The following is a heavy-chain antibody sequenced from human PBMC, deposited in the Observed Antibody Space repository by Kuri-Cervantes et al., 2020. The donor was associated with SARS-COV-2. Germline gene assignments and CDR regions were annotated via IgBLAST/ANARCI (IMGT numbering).Heavy chain of an antibody. V-gene: IGHV3-21*01. J-gene: IGHJ2*01. CDR1: GLTFRSYS. CDR3: ARDEGYCTLTTCYSYWYFDL. CDR2: ITSDSRYI. D-gene: IGHD2-2*01. Sequence: GGSLRLSCAASGLTFRSYSMNWVRQSPGKGLEWVASITSDSRYIYYAGSVKGRFTISRDNAKNSLYLEMNSLRAEDTAVYYCARDEGYCTLTTCYSYWYFDLWGRGTLVTVSS.